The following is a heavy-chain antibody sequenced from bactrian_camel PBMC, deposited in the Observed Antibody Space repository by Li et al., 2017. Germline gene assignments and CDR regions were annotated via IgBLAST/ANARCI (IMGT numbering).Heavy chain of an antibody. D-gene: IGHD3*01. Sequence: QVQLVESGGGSVQAGGSLRISCSSSDSVYNTGCMGWFRQAPGSQRETVATVDSNGVTKVAGSVKGRFTLSKDNAKNTLYLRMDNLKPEDTALYTCAAEDQAPWDMGWICNYNSWGQGTQVTVS. CDR2: VDSNGVT. V-gene: IGHV3S53*01. J-gene: IGHJ4*01. CDR3: AAEDQAPWDMGWICNYNS. CDR1: DSVYNTGC.